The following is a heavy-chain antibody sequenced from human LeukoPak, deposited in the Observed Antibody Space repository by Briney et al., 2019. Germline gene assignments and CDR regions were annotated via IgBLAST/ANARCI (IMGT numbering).Heavy chain of an antibody. Sequence: SETLSLTCTVSGGSISSYYWSWIRQPPGKGLEWIGYIYYSGSTNYNPSLKSRVTISVDTSKNQFSLKLSSVTAADTAVYYCARVGDSSSWYLAGWGQGTLVNVSS. CDR3: ARVGDSSSWYLAG. D-gene: IGHD6-13*01. CDR2: IYYSGST. CDR1: GGSISSYY. J-gene: IGHJ4*02. V-gene: IGHV4-59*01.